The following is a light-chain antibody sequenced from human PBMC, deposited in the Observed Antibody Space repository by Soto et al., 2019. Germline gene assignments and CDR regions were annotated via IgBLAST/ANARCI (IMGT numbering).Light chain of an antibody. CDR1: QSLLANCNNKNC. CDR3: QQLFSPPVP. CDR2: WAS. J-gene: IGKJ2*01. V-gene: IGKV4-1*01. Sequence: DIVMTQSPDSLAVSLGERATINCKSSQSLLANCNNKNCLAWYQHKPGQPPKMLILWASTRESGVPDRFSGSRSGTDFTLISSSLQAEDAAVYYCQQLFSPPVPFGQGTKLEIK.